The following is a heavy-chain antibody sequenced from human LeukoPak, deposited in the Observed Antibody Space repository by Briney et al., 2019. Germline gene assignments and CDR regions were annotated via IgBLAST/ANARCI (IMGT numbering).Heavy chain of an antibody. Sequence: ASVKVSCKASGYTFTSYDINWVRQATGQGLEWMGWMNPNSGNTGYAQKFQGRVTITRNTSISTAYMELSSLRSEDTAVYYCARAPPNLYYYDSSGYYPLDYWGQGTLVTVSS. D-gene: IGHD3-22*01. CDR1: GYTFTSYD. CDR2: MNPNSGNT. V-gene: IGHV1-8*03. J-gene: IGHJ4*02. CDR3: ARAPPNLYYYDSSGYYPLDY.